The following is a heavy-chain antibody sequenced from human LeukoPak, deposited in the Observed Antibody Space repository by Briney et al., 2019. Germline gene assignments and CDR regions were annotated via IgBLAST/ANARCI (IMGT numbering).Heavy chain of an antibody. D-gene: IGHD2-15*01. CDR1: GYTFTSYG. CDR3: ARDDLRVVVAGTFDY. Sequence: ASVKVSCKASGYTFTSYGISWVRQAPGQGLEWMGWISGYNGNTSYAQKLQGRVTMTTDTSTSTAYMELRSLRSDDTAVYYCARDDLRVVVAGTFDYWGQGILVTVSS. J-gene: IGHJ4*02. CDR2: ISGYNGNT. V-gene: IGHV1-18*01.